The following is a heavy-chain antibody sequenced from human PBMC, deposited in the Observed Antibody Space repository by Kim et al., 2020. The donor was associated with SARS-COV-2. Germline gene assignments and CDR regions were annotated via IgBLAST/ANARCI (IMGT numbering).Heavy chain of an antibody. V-gene: IGHV4-4*07. Sequence: SETLSLTCTVSGASISTYSWTWIWQPAGKGLELIWRIYTSGTTNYNPSLKSRVTMSIDTSKNQFSLNLSSVTAADTAVYFCARESESYRVFDYWGQGTVVTVSS. CDR3: ARESESYRVFDY. D-gene: IGHD3-16*02. CDR1: GASISTYS. J-gene: IGHJ4*02. CDR2: IYTSGTT.